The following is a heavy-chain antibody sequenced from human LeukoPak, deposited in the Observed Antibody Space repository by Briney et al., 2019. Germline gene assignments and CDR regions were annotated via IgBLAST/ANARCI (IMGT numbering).Heavy chain of an antibody. CDR3: ARVDGFGELEMNWFDP. V-gene: IGHV4-61*02. CDR2: IYTSRST. D-gene: IGHD3-10*01. Sequence: PSQTLSLTCTVSGGSISSGSYYWSWIRQPAGKGLEWIGRIYTSRSTNYNPSLKSRVTISVDTSKNQFSLKLSSVTAADTAVYYCARVDGFGELEMNWFDPWGQGTLVTVSS. J-gene: IGHJ5*02. CDR1: GGSISSGSYY.